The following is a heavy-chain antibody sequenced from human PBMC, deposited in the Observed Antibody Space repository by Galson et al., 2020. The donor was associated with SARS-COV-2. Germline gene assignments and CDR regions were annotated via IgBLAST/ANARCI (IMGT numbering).Heavy chain of an antibody. CDR2: IYYSVST. J-gene: IGHJ6*02. CDR1: GGSISSYY. V-gene: IGHV4-59*01. CDR3: AGFRFYFRQSYGLDV. D-gene: IGHD1-26*01. Sequence: ETSETLSLTCTVSGGSISSYYRSWIRQPPRKGLEWIGYIYYSVSTNSHPSLKTRVTIPIDTPKNQLSLRLSSVTAADTAVYYCAGFRFYFRQSYGLDVWGQGTTVTVSS.